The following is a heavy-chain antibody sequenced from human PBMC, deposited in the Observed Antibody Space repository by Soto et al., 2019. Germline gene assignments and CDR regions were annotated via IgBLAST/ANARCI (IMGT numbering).Heavy chain of an antibody. CDR2: ISGSGGST. D-gene: IGHD3-22*01. CDR1: GFTFSSYA. V-gene: IGHV3-23*01. J-gene: IGHJ4*02. CDR3: AKDAASSINYYDSSGYYYLLPTPFFDY. Sequence: LRLSCAASGFTFSSYAMSWVRQAPWKGLEWVSAISGSGGSTYYADSVKGRFTISRDNSKNTLYLQMNSLRAEDTAVYYCAKDAASSINYYDSSGYYYLLPTPFFDYWGQGTLVTVSS.